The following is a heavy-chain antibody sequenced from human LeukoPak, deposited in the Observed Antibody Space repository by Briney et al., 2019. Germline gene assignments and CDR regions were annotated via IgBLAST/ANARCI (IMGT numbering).Heavy chain of an antibody. Sequence: ASVQVSCKASGYTFTKYAINWVRQAPGHGLEWMGWINTKTGNPTYAQGLTGRFVFSLDTSVSTAYLQISSLKAEDTAVYYCARAGWASPFDYWGQGTLVTVSS. J-gene: IGHJ4*02. V-gene: IGHV7-4-1*02. D-gene: IGHD1-26*01. CDR3: ARAGWASPFDY. CDR1: GYTFTKYA. CDR2: INTKTGNP.